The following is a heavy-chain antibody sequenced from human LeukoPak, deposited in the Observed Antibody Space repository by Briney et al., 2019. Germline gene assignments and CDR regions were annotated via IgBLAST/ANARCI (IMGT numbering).Heavy chain of an antibody. CDR2: IYPGDSDT. V-gene: IGHV5-51*01. Sequence: GAPLKISCKGSGSGFTSYWIGWGRPMPGKGLEWMGIIYPGDSDTRYSPSFQGQVTISADKSISTAYLQWSSLKASDTAMYYCARLPGYCSSTSCYGNFDYWGQGTLVTVSS. CDR1: GSGFTSYW. D-gene: IGHD2-2*03. J-gene: IGHJ4*02. CDR3: ARLPGYCSSTSCYGNFDY.